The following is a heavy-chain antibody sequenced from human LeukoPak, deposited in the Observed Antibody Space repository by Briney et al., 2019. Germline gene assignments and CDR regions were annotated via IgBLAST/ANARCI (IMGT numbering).Heavy chain of an antibody. CDR1: GYSFTSYW. D-gene: IGHD3-10*01. V-gene: IGHV5-51*01. Sequence: GESLKISCKGSGYSFTSYWIGWVRQMPGKGLGWMGIIYPGDSDTRYSPSFQGQVTISADKSISTAYLQWSSLKASDTAMYYCARRIGWVRGPNWFDPWGQGTLVTVSS. J-gene: IGHJ5*02. CDR3: ARRIGWVRGPNWFDP. CDR2: IYPGDSDT.